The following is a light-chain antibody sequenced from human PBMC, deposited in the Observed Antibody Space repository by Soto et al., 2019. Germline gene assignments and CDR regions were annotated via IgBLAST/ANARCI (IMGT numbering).Light chain of an antibody. CDR2: KAS. V-gene: IGKV1-5*03. Sequence: DIQMTQSPSTLSASVGDRVTITCPASQSINSWLAWYQQKPGKAPKLLIHKASILQSGAPSRFSGSQSGTEFTLTISSLQPDDLAIYYCQQYNTDSGTFGQGTKVDIK. CDR1: QSINSW. CDR3: QQYNTDSGT. J-gene: IGKJ1*01.